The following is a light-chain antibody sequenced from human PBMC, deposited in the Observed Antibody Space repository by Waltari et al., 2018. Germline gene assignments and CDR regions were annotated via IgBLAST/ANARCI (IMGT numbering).Light chain of an antibody. J-gene: IGLJ3*02. CDR2: EVT. CDR3: SSWTATYTLL. CDR1: SSDLGANRY. Sequence: QSALTQPASVSGSPGQSVTISCSGTSSDLGANRYFPWYQRHPGKAPKLLIFEVTNRPSDVSYRFSASKSGNTASLIISDLQSEDEADYFCSSWTATYTLLFGGGTKLTVL. V-gene: IGLV2-14*01.